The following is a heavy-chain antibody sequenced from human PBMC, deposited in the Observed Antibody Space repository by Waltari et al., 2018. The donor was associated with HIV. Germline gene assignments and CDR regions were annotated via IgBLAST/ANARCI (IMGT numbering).Heavy chain of an antibody. CDR1: GFTFRSYW. V-gene: IGHV3-7*01. CDR3: ARDGSGTYRYYFDS. J-gene: IGHJ4*02. CDR2: INEEGRET. Sequence: EVQLVESGGGLVQSGGSLRLSCAASGFTFRSYWMRWVGRAPGEGLEWVANINEEGRETYFGDSVKGRFTISRDNAKNSLYLQMNSLRVEDTAVYYCARDGSGTYRYYFDSWGLGTLVTVSS. D-gene: IGHD3-10*01.